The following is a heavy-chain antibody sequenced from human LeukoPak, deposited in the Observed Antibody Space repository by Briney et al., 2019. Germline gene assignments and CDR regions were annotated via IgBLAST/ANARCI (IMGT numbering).Heavy chain of an antibody. D-gene: IGHD6-19*01. CDR3: ARDSGWYSSTNYFDY. J-gene: IGHJ4*02. V-gene: IGHV1-2*02. CDR1: GYTFTGYY. Sequence: ASVKVSCKASGYTFTGYYMHWVRQAPGQALEWMGWINPNSGGTNYAQKFQGRVTMTRDTSISTAYMELTRLRSDDTAVYYCARDSGWYSSTNYFDYWGQGTLVTVSS. CDR2: INPNSGGT.